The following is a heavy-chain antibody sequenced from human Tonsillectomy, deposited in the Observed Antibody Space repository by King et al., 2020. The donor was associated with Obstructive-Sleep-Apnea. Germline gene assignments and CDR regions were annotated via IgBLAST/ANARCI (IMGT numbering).Heavy chain of an antibody. CDR1: GYTFSDHY. CDR3: TRVVVVAATFSYFDY. V-gene: IGHV3-72*01. Sequence: EVQLVESGGGLVQPGGSLRLSCAASGYTFSDHYMDWVRQAPGKGLEWVGRTRNKAKSYTTEYAASVKGRFTISRDDSKNSLYLQMNSLKTEDTAVYYCTRVVVVAATFSYFDYWGQGTLVTVSS. D-gene: IGHD2-15*01. J-gene: IGHJ4*02. CDR2: TRNKAKSYTT.